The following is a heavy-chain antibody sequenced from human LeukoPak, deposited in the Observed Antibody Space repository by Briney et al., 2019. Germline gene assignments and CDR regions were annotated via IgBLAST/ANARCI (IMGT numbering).Heavy chain of an antibody. V-gene: IGHV1-18*04. D-gene: IGHD5-18*01. CDR2: ISAYNGNT. CDR1: GYTFTAYY. CDR3: ARDSGKYSYGH. Sequence: GASVKVSCRASGYTFTAYYLHWVRQAPGQGLEWMGWISAYNGNTNYAQKLQGRVTMTTDTSTSTAYMELRSLRSDDTAVYYCARDSGKYSYGHWGQGTLVTVSS. J-gene: IGHJ4*02.